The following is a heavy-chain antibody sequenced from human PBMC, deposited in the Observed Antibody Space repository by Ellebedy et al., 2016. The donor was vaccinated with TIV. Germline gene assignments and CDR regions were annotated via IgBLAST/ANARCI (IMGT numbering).Heavy chain of an antibody. CDR3: ARAPTEEKLKTKF. CDR1: GGTLSDYA. CDR2: IIPIIGTP. J-gene: IGHJ4*02. V-gene: IGHV1-69*13. D-gene: IGHD7-27*01. Sequence: AASVKVSCKASGGTLSDYAISWVRQAPGQGLEWMGGIIPIIGTPHYAQKFQDRRTTTADVSTSTAYMELSSLRSEDTAVYFCARAPTEEKLKTKFWGQGTLVTVSS.